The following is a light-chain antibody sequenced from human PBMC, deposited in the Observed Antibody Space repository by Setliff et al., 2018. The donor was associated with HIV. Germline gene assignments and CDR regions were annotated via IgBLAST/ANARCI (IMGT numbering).Light chain of an antibody. CDR1: SSDVGGYNY. CDR2: DVT. J-gene: IGLJ1*01. Sequence: QSALAQPRSVSGSPGQSVTISCTGTSSDVGGYNYVSWYQQHPGKAPKVMIYDVTKRPSGVPDRFSGSKSGNTASLTISGLQAEDEADYYCSSYTTSGTEVFGTGTKVTV. V-gene: IGLV2-11*01. CDR3: SSYTTSGTEV.